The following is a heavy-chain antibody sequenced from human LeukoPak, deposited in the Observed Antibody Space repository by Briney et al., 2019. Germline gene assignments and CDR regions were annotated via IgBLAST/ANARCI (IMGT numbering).Heavy chain of an antibody. CDR3: ARDRPSIAAAGNWFDP. J-gene: IGHJ5*02. CDR2: IYPNSGGT. Sequence: ASVKVSCRASGYTFSGYFMHWVRQAPGQGLEWMGWIYPNSGGTNYAQKLQGRVTMTTDTSTSTAYMELRSLRSDDTAVYYCARDRPSIAAAGNWFDPWGQGTLVTVSS. CDR1: GYTFSGYF. V-gene: IGHV1-2*02. D-gene: IGHD6-13*01.